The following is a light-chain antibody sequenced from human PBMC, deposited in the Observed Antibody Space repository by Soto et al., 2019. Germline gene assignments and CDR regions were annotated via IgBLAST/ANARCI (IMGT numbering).Light chain of an antibody. CDR3: CSYAGSNTLI. J-gene: IGLJ2*01. Sequence: LTQPRSVSGSPGQSVTIACTGTSTDVGGYNHVSWYQQYPGKAPKAMIYDVTKRPSGVSDRFSGSKSGNTASLTISGLQTEDEADYYCCSYAGSNTLIFGGGTQLTVL. V-gene: IGLV2-11*01. CDR1: STDVGGYNH. CDR2: DVT.